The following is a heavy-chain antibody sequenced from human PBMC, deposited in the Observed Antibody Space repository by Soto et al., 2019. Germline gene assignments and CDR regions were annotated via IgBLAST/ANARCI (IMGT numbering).Heavy chain of an antibody. J-gene: IGHJ1*01. CDR1: GFTVSSNY. CDR2: IYSGGST. CDR3: ARASMGYCSGGSCYSVYFQH. Sequence: GGSLRLSCAASGFTVSSNYMSWVRQAPGKGLEWVSVIYSGGSTYYADSVKGRFTISIHNSKNTLFLQMNSLRAEDTSVYYCARASMGYCSGGSCYSVYFQHWGQGTLVTVSS. V-gene: IGHV3-53*04. D-gene: IGHD2-15*01.